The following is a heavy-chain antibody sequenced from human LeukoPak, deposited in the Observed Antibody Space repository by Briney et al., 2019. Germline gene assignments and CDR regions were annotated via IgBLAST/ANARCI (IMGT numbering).Heavy chain of an antibody. CDR3: ARVGSGSNWETDY. Sequence: GGSLRLSCAASGFTFSSNYMSWVRQAPGKGLEWVSVMYSGGSTFYADSVKGRFTISRDNSKNTVYLQMNSLRAEDTAVYYCARVGSGSNWETDYWGQGTLVTVSS. D-gene: IGHD1-26*01. CDR1: GFTFSSNY. CDR2: MYSGGST. V-gene: IGHV3-53*01. J-gene: IGHJ4*02.